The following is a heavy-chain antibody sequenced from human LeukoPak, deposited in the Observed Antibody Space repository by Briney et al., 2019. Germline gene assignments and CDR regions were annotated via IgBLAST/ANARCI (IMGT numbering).Heavy chain of an antibody. J-gene: IGHJ5*02. Sequence: HGESLKISCKGSGYSFTSYWIGWVRQMPGKGLEWMGIIYPGDSDTRYSPSFQGQVTISADKSISTAYLQWSSLKASDTAMYYCAVRGGYSYGYYNWFDPWGQGTLVTVSS. CDR3: AVRGGYSYGYYNWFDP. V-gene: IGHV5-51*01. CDR2: IYPGDSDT. CDR1: GYSFTSYW. D-gene: IGHD5-18*01.